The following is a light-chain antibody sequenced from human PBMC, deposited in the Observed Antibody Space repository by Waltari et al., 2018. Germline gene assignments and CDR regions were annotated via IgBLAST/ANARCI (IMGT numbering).Light chain of an antibody. CDR1: QSVDSTY. CDR3: QQYGSSPFT. V-gene: IGKV3-20*01. CDR2: GAS. J-gene: IGKJ3*01. Sequence: EIVLAQSPGTLSLSPGARATLSCRASQSVDSTYLAWYQQKPGQAPRLLISGASRRATGIPDRFSGSGSGTDFTLTISRLEPEDFAVYYCQQYGSSPFTFGPGTKVDIK.